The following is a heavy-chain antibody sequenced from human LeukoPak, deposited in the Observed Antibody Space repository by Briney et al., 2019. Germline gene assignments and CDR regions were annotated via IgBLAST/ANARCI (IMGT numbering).Heavy chain of an antibody. D-gene: IGHD4-17*01. CDR2: IRSKAYGGTT. CDR1: GFTFGDYA. CDR3: TRDFGDYKGDY. J-gene: IGHJ4*02. V-gene: IGHV3-49*04. Sequence: GRSLRLSCSASGFTFGDYAVIWVRQAPGKGLDWVGLIRSKAYGGTTEYAASVSGRFTISRDDSKSIAYLQMNSLKIEDTAVYYCTRDFGDYKGDYWGQGTLVTVSS.